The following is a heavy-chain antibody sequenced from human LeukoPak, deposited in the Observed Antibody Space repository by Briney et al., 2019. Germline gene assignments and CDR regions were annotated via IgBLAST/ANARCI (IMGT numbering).Heavy chain of an antibody. CDR3: ARDYYYDSSYYFDY. V-gene: IGHV3-33*01. CDR2: IWYDVSNK. Sequence: GRSLRLSCAAPGFTFSSYGMHWVRQAPGKGLEWVAVIWYDVSNKYYSDSVKGRFTISRDNSKNTLYLQMNSLRAEDTAVYYCARDYYYDSSYYFDYWGQGTLVTVSS. D-gene: IGHD3-22*01. J-gene: IGHJ4*02. CDR1: GFTFSSYG.